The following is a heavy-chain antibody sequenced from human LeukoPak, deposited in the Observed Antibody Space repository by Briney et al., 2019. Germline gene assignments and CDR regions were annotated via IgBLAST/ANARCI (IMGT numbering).Heavy chain of an antibody. J-gene: IGHJ4*02. D-gene: IGHD3-22*01. V-gene: IGHV1-69*05. CDR1: GGTFSSYA. CDR2: IIPIFGTA. CDR3: ASNPHPYYYDSSGYYFGFDY. Sequence: SVKVSCKASGGTFSSYAISWVRQAPGQGLEWMGRIIPIFGTANYAQKFQGRVTITTDESTSTAYMELSSLRSEDAAVYYCASNPHPYYYDSSGYYFGFDYWGQGTLVTVSS.